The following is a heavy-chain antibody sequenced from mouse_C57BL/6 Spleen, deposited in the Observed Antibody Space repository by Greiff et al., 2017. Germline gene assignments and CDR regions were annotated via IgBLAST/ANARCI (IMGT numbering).Heavy chain of an antibody. V-gene: IGHV10-3*01. Sequence: DAGGGLVQPKGSLKLSCAASGFTFNTYAMHWVRQAPGKGLEWVARIRSKSSNYATYYADSVKDRFTISRDDSQSMLYLQMNNLKTEDTAMYYCVRGGDYYGSSLYFDYWGQGTTLTVSS. CDR2: IRSKSSNYAT. J-gene: IGHJ2*01. CDR3: VRGGDYYGSSLYFDY. CDR1: GFTFNTYA. D-gene: IGHD1-1*01.